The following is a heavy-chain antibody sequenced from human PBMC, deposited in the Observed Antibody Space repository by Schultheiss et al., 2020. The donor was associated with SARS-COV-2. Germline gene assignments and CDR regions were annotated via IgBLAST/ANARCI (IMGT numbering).Heavy chain of an antibody. J-gene: IGHJ4*02. D-gene: IGHD5-18*01. CDR1: GYAFIGFY. CDR3: SRHPSRAMITPNEF. V-gene: IGHV1-2*02. CDR2: INPSSGDT. Sequence: ASVKVSCKASGYAFIGFYIHWLRQAPGQGLRWMGWINPSSGDTNEAQRFQGRVTMTRDTSISTAYMALNRLTSEDTAVYYCSRHPSRAMITPNEFWGQGTLVTVSS.